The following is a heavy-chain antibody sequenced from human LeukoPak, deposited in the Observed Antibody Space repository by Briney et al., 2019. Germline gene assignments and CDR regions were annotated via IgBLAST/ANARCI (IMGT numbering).Heavy chain of an antibody. CDR1: GVSISSYY. J-gene: IGHJ5*02. D-gene: IGHD6-6*01. CDR2: IYYSGST. Sequence: PSETLSLTCTVSGVSISSYYWSWIRQPPGKGLEWIGYIYYSGSTNYNPSLKSRVTISVDTSKNQFSLKLSSVTAADTAVYYCPMSIAGFDPWGQGTLVTVSS. CDR3: PMSIAGFDP. V-gene: IGHV4-59*08.